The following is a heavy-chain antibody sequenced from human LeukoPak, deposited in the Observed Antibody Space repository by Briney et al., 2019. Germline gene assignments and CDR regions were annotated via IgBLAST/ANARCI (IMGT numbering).Heavy chain of an antibody. CDR3: ARGAEWFGELFDY. CDR1: GYSFTNHD. D-gene: IGHD3-10*01. CDR2: INPDNGNT. V-gene: IGHV1-3*03. J-gene: IGHJ4*02. Sequence: ASVKVSCKASGYSFTNHDMHWVRQAPGQRLEWMGCINPDNGNTKYSQEFQGRVTITRDTSASTAYMELSSLRSEDMAVYYCARGAEWFGELFDYWGQGTLVTVSS.